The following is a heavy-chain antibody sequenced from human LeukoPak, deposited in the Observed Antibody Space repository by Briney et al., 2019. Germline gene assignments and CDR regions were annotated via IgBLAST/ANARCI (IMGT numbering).Heavy chain of an antibody. CDR3: AKASGSYSNAFDI. D-gene: IGHD1-26*01. J-gene: IGHJ3*02. Sequence: GGSLRLSCAASGLIFSNYAMTWVRQAPGKGLEWVSTISGSGDRTYYADSVKGRFTISRDNSKNTLYLQMNSLRAEDSAVYYCAKASGSYSNAFDIWGQGTMVTVSS. CDR1: GLIFSNYA. V-gene: IGHV3-23*01. CDR2: ISGSGDRT.